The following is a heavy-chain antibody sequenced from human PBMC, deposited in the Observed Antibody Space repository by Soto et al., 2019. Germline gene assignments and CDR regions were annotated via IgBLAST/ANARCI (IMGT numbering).Heavy chain of an antibody. CDR2: IYYSGST. Sequence: QVQLQESGPGLVKPSETLSLTCTVSGGSVSSGSYYWSWIRQPPGKGLEWIGYIYYSGSTNYNRSPKSRVTIAVDTSKDQFSRKLISVTAADMAVYYCARDGIVGATTGYWGQGTMVTVS. D-gene: IGHD1-26*01. CDR3: ARDGIVGATTGY. V-gene: IGHV4-61*01. CDR1: GGSVSSGSYY. J-gene: IGHJ4*02.